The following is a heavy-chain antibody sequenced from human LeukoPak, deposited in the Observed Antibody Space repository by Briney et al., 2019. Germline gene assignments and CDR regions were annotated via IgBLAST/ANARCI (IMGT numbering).Heavy chain of an antibody. V-gene: IGHV4-59*08. D-gene: IGHD3-10*01. J-gene: IGHJ4*02. CDR2: IYYSGST. CDR3: ARHSDYYYGSGTTDY. Sequence: SETLSLTCTVSGGSISSYYWSWIRQPPGKGLEWIGYIYYSGSTNYNPSLKSRVTISVDTSKNQFSLKLSSVTVADTAVYYCARHSDYYYGSGTTDYWGQGTLVTVSS. CDR1: GGSISSYY.